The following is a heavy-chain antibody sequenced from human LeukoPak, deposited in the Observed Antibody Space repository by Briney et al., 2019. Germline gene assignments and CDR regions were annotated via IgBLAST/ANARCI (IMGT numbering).Heavy chain of an antibody. D-gene: IGHD1-26*01. CDR3: ARERGEWELLLGY. CDR1: GYTFTGYY. V-gene: IGHV1-2*02. J-gene: IGHJ4*02. Sequence: ASVKVSCKASGYTFTGYYMHWVRQAPGQGLEWMGWINPNSGGTNYAQKFQGRVTMTRDTSISTAYMELSRLRSDDTAVYYCARERGEWELLLGYWGQGTLVTVSS. CDR2: INPNSGGT.